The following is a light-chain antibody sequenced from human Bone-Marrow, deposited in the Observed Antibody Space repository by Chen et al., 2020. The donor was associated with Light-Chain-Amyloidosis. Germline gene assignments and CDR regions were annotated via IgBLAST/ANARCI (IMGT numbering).Light chain of an antibody. Sequence: SYNLTPPPPVSVSPGQTARITCSGDDLPTKYAYWYQQKPGQAPVLVIHRDTERPSGISERFSGSSSGTTATLTISGVQAEDEAYYHCQSADSSGTYEVIFGGGTKLTVL. CDR3: QSADSSGTYEVI. CDR2: RDT. V-gene: IGLV3-25*03. J-gene: IGLJ2*01. CDR1: DLPTKY.